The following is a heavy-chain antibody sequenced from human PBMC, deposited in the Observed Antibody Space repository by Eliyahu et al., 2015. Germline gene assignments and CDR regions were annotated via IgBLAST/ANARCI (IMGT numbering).Heavy chain of an antibody. CDR3: ARVWRAFDI. Sequence: QVQLQESGPGLVKPSETLSLTCTVSGGSISSYYWSWIRQPPGKGLEWIGYIYYSGSTNYNPSLKSRVTISVDTSKNQFSLKLSSVTAADTAVYYCARVWRAFDIWGQGTMVTVSS. CDR1: GGSISSYY. J-gene: IGHJ3*02. CDR2: IYYSGST. V-gene: IGHV4-59*01.